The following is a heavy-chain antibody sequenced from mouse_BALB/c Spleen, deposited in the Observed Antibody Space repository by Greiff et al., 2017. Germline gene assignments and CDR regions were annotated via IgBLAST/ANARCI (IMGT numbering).Heavy chain of an antibody. Sequence: EVQLQQSGPGLVKPSQSLSLTCSVTGYSITSGYYWNWIRQFPGNKLEWMGYISYDGSNNYNPSLKNRISITRDTSKNQFFLKLNSVTTEDTATYYCARGDYRYLFDYWGQGTTLTVSS. CDR1: GYSITSGYY. V-gene: IGHV3-6*02. CDR3: ARGDYRYLFDY. J-gene: IGHJ2*01. CDR2: ISYDGSN. D-gene: IGHD2-14*01.